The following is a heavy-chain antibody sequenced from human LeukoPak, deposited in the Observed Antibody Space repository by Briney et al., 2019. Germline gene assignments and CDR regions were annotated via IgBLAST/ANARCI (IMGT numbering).Heavy chain of an antibody. Sequence: SLKVSCKASGGTFSSYAISWVRQAPGQGLEWMGRIIPILGIANYAQKFQGRVTITADKSTSTAYMELSSLRSEDTAVYYCARDTIFGVPRYYYYGMDVWGQGTTVTVSS. CDR2: IIPILGIA. D-gene: IGHD3-3*01. V-gene: IGHV1-69*04. CDR3: ARDTIFGVPRYYYYGMDV. CDR1: GGTFSSYA. J-gene: IGHJ6*02.